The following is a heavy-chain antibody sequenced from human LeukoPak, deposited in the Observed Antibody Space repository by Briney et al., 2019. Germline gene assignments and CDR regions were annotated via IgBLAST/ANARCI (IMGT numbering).Heavy chain of an antibody. V-gene: IGHV3-23*01. CDR2: ISDSGGST. J-gene: IGHJ4*02. CDR3: AKARTGIAVVSAIDY. CDR1: GLTFRNYA. Sequence: PGGSLRLSCAASGLTFRNYAMSWVRQAPGKGLEWVSGISDSGGSTHYADSVKGRFTIPRDNSKNTLYLQMNSLRAEDTAVYFCAKARTGIAVVSAIDYWGQGTLVSVSS. D-gene: IGHD2-21*02.